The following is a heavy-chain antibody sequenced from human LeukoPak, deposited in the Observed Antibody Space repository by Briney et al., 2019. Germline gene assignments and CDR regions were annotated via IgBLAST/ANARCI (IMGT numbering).Heavy chain of an antibody. Sequence: PSETLCLTCTVSGGSISSYYWSWIRQPPGKGLEWIGYIYYNGSTNYNPSLKSRVTISVDTSKNQFSLKLSSVTAADTAVYYCARGNIVATVIDYWGQGTLVTVSS. CDR1: GGSISSYY. V-gene: IGHV4-59*01. J-gene: IGHJ4*02. D-gene: IGHD5-12*01. CDR3: ARGNIVATVIDY. CDR2: IYYNGST.